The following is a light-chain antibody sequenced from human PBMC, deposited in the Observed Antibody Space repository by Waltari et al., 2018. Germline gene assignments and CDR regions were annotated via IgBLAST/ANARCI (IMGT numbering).Light chain of an antibody. CDR3: QHYVSLPAT. CDR1: QSVSRS. Sequence: SCRASQSVSRSLAWYQQKPGQAPRLLIYGASTRATGIPERFSGGGSGTDFSLTINRLEPEDFAVYYCQHYVSLPATFGQGTKVEIK. J-gene: IGKJ1*01. V-gene: IGKV3-20*01. CDR2: GAS.